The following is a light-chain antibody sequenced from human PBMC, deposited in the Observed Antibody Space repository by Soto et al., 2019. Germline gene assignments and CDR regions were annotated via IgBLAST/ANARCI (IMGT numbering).Light chain of an antibody. J-gene: IGKJ1*01. CDR3: QQANSFPWT. Sequence: DIPMTQSPSSVSASVGARVPITCRASQGIGSWLAWYQQKPGKAPKLLIYGALSLQSGVPSRFSGSGSGTYFTLTNSSLQPEEFPTYYCQQANSFPWTFGQGTKVEIK. CDR2: GAL. V-gene: IGKV1-12*01. CDR1: QGIGSW.